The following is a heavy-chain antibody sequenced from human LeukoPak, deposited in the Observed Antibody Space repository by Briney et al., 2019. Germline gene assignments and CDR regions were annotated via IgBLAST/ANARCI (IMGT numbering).Heavy chain of an antibody. CDR2: IHTSGST. D-gene: IGHD2-15*01. Sequence: SETLSLTCTVSGGFSSFYYWTWIRQPPGKGLEWIGNIHTSGSTDYSPSLKSRVTMSIDTSKNQFSLRLSSVAAADTAVYYCARPGQSSWWVYFNYWGQGTLVTVSS. CDR1: GGFSSFYY. J-gene: IGHJ4*02. CDR3: ARPGQSSWWVYFNY. V-gene: IGHV4-4*09.